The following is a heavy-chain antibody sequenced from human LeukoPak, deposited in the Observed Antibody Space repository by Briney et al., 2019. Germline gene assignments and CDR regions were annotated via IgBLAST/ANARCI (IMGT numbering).Heavy chain of an antibody. V-gene: IGHV3-11*03. CDR3: ARRASAALKYAFDY. CDR1: GFTFSDHY. Sequence: GGSLRLSCAASGFTFSDHYMSWIRQAPGKGLEWVSYISSSGSYTNYADSVKGRFTISRDNARNSLYLQMNSLRAEDTAVYYCARRASAALKYAFDYWGQGTLVTVSS. D-gene: IGHD6-13*01. J-gene: IGHJ4*02. CDR2: ISSSGSYT.